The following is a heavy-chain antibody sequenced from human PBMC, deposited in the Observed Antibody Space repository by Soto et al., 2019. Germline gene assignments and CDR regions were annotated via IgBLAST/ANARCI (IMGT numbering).Heavy chain of an antibody. CDR1: GGSISSYY. V-gene: IGHV4-59*01. Sequence: SETLSLTCTVSGGSISSYYWSWIRQPPGKGLEWIGYIYYSGSTNYNPSLKSRVTISVDTSKNQFSLKLSSVTAADTAVYYCARVGWEDDSSGSFDSWGQGTLVTVSS. CDR3: ARVGWEDDSSGSFDS. J-gene: IGHJ4*02. CDR2: IYYSGST. D-gene: IGHD3-22*01.